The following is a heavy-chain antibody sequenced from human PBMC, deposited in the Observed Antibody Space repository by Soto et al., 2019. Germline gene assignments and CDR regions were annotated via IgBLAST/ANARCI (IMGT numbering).Heavy chain of an antibody. CDR3: ARFAKQGCSGGSCYGSGEAFDI. J-gene: IGHJ3*02. CDR1: GFTFSSYE. CDR2: ISSSGSTI. Sequence: PGGSLRLSCAASGFTFSSYEMNWVRQAPGKGLEWVSYISSSGSTIYYADSVKGRFTISRDNAKNSLYLQMNSLRAEDTAVYYCARFAKQGCSGGSCYGSGEAFDIWGQGTMVTVSS. V-gene: IGHV3-48*03. D-gene: IGHD2-15*01.